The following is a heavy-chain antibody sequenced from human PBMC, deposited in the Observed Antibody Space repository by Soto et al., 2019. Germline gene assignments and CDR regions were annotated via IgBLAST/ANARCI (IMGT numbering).Heavy chain of an antibody. D-gene: IGHD2-8*01. CDR2: ISSSSSYI. Sequence: EVQLVESGGGLVKPGGSLRLSCAASGFTFSSYSMNWVLQAPGKGLEWVSSISSSSSYIYYADSVKGRFTISRDNAKFSLYLQMKKLRAEDTAVYYCARDDGLMVYTYGMDVWCQGTTVTVSS. CDR3: ARDDGLMVYTYGMDV. CDR1: GFTFSSYS. V-gene: IGHV3-21*01. J-gene: IGHJ6*02.